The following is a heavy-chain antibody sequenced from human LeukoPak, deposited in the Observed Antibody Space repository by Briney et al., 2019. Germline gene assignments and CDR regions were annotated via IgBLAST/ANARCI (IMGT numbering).Heavy chain of an antibody. CDR2: INPNSGGT. CDR1: GYTFTGYY. V-gene: IGHV1-2*02. Sequence: ASVKVSCKASGYTFTGYYMHWVRQAPGQGLEWMGWINPNSGGTNYAQKFQGRVTMTRDTSISTAYMELSRLRSDDTAVYYCAGGYCTNGVCFWGFSDAFDIWGQGTMVTVSS. J-gene: IGHJ3*02. D-gene: IGHD2-8*01. CDR3: AGGYCTNGVCFWGFSDAFDI.